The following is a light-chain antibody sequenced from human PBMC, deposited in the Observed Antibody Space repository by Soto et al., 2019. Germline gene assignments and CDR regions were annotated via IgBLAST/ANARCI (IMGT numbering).Light chain of an antibody. J-gene: IGLJ1*01. V-gene: IGLV2-18*01. CDR2: EVS. CDR3: SLYTSENAYV. Sequence: QSVLTHPPSVSGSPGQSVTISCTGTSTDFVSYNRVSWYQQPPGTAPKLMIYEVSKRPSGVPDRFSGSKSSNTASLTISGLQAADEADYYCSLYTSENAYVFGTGTKVTV. CDR1: STDFVSYNR.